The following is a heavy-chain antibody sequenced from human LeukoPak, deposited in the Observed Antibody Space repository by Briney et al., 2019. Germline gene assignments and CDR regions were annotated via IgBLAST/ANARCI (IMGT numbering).Heavy chain of an antibody. CDR3: ARDGYDSSGSEGYFDH. Sequence: GRSLRLSCAASGFTFSSYGMHWVRQAPGKGLEWVAVIWYDGSNKYYADSVKGRFTISRDNSKNTLYLQMNSLRAEDTAVYYCARDGYDSSGSEGYFDHWGQGTLVTVSS. CDR2: IWYDGSNK. CDR1: GFTFSSYG. D-gene: IGHD3-22*01. V-gene: IGHV3-33*01. J-gene: IGHJ4*02.